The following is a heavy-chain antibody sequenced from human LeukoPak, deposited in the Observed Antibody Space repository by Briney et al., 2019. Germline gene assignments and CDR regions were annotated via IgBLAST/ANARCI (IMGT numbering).Heavy chain of an antibody. CDR1: GGSFSGYH. Sequence: SETLSLTCAVYGGSFSGYHWSWFRQPPXXXXXXXXESXYXGXXTYNPSHKSRVTISVDTSKNQLSLNLSSATAADTAVYYCSRSGLTGMRQYPRPKNYYYGMDVWSQGTTVTVSS. CDR3: SRSGLTGMRQYPRPKNYYYGMDV. CDR2: SXYXGXX. V-gene: IGHV4-34*01. D-gene: IGHD2-2*02. J-gene: IGHJ6*02.